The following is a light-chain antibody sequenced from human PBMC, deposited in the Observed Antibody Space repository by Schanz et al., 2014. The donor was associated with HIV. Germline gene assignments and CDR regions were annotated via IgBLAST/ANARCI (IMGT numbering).Light chain of an antibody. Sequence: EIVLTQSPATLSLSPGERATLSCRASQSVSINLAWYQQKPGQAPRLLIYDASNRATGIPARFSGSGSGTEFTLTISSLEPEDFAVYYCQQRSNWPPTFGQGTKVDIE. CDR1: QSVSIN. CDR2: DAS. V-gene: IGKV3-11*01. J-gene: IGKJ1*01. CDR3: QQRSNWPPT.